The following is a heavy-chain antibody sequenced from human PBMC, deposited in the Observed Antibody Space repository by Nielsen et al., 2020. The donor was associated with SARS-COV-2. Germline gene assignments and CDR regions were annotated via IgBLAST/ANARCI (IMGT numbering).Heavy chain of an antibody. CDR2: INPITGTT. V-gene: IGHV1-69*06. CDR3: TRGFEGTTDFDF. J-gene: IGHJ4*02. Sequence: SVKVSCKTSGDTFKNYAINWVRQAPGQGLERMGGINPITGTTVSAQKFQGRLTITADKSTKTAYMELSSLTSDDTAVFYCTRGFEGTTDFDFWGQGTLVIVSS. D-gene: IGHD1-7*01. CDR1: GDTFKNYA.